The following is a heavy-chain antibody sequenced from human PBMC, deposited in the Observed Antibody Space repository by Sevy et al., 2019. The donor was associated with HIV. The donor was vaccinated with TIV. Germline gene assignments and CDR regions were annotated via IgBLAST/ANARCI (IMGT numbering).Heavy chain of an antibody. CDR3: ARLPVVVTAINY. D-gene: IGHD2-21*02. V-gene: IGHV3-21*01. J-gene: IGHJ4*02. CDR1: GFTFSSYS. Sequence: GGSLRLSCAASGFTFSSYSMNWVRQAPGKGLDWVSSISSSSSYIYYADSVKGRFTISRDNAKNSLYLQMNSLRAEDTAVYYCARLPVVVTAINYWGQGTLVTVSS. CDR2: ISSSSSYI.